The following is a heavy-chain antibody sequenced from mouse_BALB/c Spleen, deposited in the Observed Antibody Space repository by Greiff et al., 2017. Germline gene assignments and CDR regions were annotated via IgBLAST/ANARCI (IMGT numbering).Heavy chain of an antibody. D-gene: IGHD2-1*01. CDR3: ARDGNYVSLYAMDY. CDR2: IRNKANGYTT. CDR1: GFTFTDYY. J-gene: IGHJ4*01. Sequence: EVKLMESGGGLVQPGGSLRLSCATSGFTFTDYYMSWVRQPPGKALEWLGFIRNKANGYTTEYSASVKGRFTISRDNSQSILYLQMNTLRAEDSATYYCARDGNYVSLYAMDYWGQGTSVTVSS. V-gene: IGHV7-3*02.